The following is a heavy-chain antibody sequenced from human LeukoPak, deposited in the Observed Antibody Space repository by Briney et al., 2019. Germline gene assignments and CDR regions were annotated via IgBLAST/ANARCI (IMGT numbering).Heavy chain of an antibody. J-gene: IGHJ4*02. CDR2: ISYDGSNK. V-gene: IGHV3-30*18. CDR1: GFTFSSYG. CDR3: AKDKALRFLEWLDY. Sequence: GGSLRLSCAASGFTFSSYGMHWVRQAPGKGLEWVAVISYDGSNKYYADSVKGRFTISRDNSKNTLYLQMNSLRAEDTAVYYCAKDKALRFLEWLDYWGQGTLVTVSS. D-gene: IGHD3-3*01.